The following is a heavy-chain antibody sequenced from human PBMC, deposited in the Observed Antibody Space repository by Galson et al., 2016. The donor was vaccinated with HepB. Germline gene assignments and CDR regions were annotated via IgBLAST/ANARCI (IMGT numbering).Heavy chain of an antibody. CDR3: ARIIKTGTTSHFDY. D-gene: IGHD1-7*01. CDR2: IYSGGGT. Sequence: LRLSCAASGYTVSSNYMSWVRQAPGKGLEWVSVIYSGGGTYYADSVKGRFTISRDNSKNTLYLQMNSLRAEDTAVYYCARIIKTGTTSHFDYWGQGTLVTVSS. V-gene: IGHV3-53*01. CDR1: GYTVSSNY. J-gene: IGHJ4*02.